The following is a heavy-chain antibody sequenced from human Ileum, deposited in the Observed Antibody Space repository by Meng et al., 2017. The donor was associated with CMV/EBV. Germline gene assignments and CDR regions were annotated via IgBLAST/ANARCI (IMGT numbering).Heavy chain of an antibody. D-gene: IGHD4-17*01. J-gene: IGHJ4*02. V-gene: IGHV4-39*01. CDR2: IYYSGTT. Sequence: AETLSLTCLVSGGSIRSSAYYWGGIRQPPGKGLEWIGNIYYSGTTYYKPSLKSRVTISVDPSANQFSLTRTSVTAADTAIYYCARLAAYGDYYLDYWGQGTLVTVSS. CDR3: ARLAAYGDYYLDY. CDR1: GGSIRSSAYY.